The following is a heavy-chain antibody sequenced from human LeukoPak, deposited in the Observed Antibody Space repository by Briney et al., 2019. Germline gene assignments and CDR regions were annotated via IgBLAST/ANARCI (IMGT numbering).Heavy chain of an antibody. CDR2: IIPIFGTA. Sequence: SVKVSCKASGYTFTSYGISWVRQAPGQGLEWMGGIIPIFGTANYAQKFQGRVTITADKSTSTAYMELSSLRSEDTAVYYCARGGIIVVVVAATPWFDPWGQGTLVTVSS. V-gene: IGHV1-69*06. J-gene: IGHJ5*02. CDR3: ARGGIIVVVVAATPWFDP. CDR1: GYTFTSYG. D-gene: IGHD2-15*01.